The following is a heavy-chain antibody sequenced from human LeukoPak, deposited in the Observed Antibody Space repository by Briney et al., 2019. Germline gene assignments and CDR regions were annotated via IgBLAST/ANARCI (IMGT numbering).Heavy chain of an antibody. J-gene: IGHJ4*02. V-gene: IGHV1-46*01. CDR2: INPTEGST. D-gene: IGHD5-12*01. Sequence: ASVKVSCEASGYTFANYYLHWVRQAPGQGLEWMGIINPTEGSTTYGQKFQGTVTMARDTSTRTVYLELSSLRSEDTAVYYCARRGWYSAYDPIFDYWGQGTLVTVSS. CDR1: GYTFANYY. CDR3: ARRGWYSAYDPIFDY.